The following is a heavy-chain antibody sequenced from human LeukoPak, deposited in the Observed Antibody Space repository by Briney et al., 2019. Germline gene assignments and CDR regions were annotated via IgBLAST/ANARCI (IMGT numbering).Heavy chain of an antibody. CDR1: GFTFSNYA. Sequence: GGSLRLSCAASGFTFSNYAMHWVRQAPGRGLEWVAVIPYDENNKYYADSVEGRFTISRDNSKYTLYLQMNSLRVEDTAVYYCARDNNGDYWGQGTLVTVSS. CDR2: IPYDENNK. V-gene: IGHV3-30-3*01. J-gene: IGHJ4*02. D-gene: IGHD1/OR15-1a*01. CDR3: ARDNNGDY.